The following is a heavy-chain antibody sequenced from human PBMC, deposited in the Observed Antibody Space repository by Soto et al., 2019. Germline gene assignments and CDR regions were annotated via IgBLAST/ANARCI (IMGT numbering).Heavy chain of an antibody. CDR1: GFDFTYYA. Sequence: QVQLVESGGGAVQPGESLRLSCVASGFDFTYYAMHWVRQAPGKGLESVAVMSSDGSKIHHTDSVKGRFTISRDNSKNTLYLKMNRLRKDDTAVYFCAKDEGVGGTLGLFDYWGQGTLVSVSS. J-gene: IGHJ4*02. CDR3: AKDEGVGGTLGLFDY. D-gene: IGHD1-26*01. CDR2: MSSDGSKI. V-gene: IGHV3-30*18.